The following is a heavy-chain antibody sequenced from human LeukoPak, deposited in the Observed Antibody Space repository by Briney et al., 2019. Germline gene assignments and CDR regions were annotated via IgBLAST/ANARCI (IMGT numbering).Heavy chain of an antibody. V-gene: IGHV3-23*01. CDR1: GFTFSSFA. CDR2: IRGDGAGT. Sequence: GGSLRLSCEGSGFTFSSFAMSWVRQAPGKGLEWVSLIRGDGAGTYYADSVKDRFTISRDNSKNTLYLQMNSLRAEDTAVYYCARTEYGSGSLPLIDYLGQGTLVTASS. CDR3: ARTEYGSGSLPLIDY. J-gene: IGHJ4*02. D-gene: IGHD3-10*01.